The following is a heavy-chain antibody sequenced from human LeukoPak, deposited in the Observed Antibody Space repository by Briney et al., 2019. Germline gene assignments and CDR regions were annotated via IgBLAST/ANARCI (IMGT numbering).Heavy chain of an antibody. J-gene: IGHJ4*02. CDR3: ARDSDYDSSGYYYFDY. Sequence: GGSLRLSCAASGFTFSSYGMHWVRQAPGKGLEWVAVIWYDGSNKYYADSVKGRFTISRDNSKNTPYLQMNSLRAEDTAVYYCARDSDYDSSGYYYFDYWGQGTLVTVSS. V-gene: IGHV3-33*08. CDR1: GFTFSSYG. CDR2: IWYDGSNK. D-gene: IGHD3-22*01.